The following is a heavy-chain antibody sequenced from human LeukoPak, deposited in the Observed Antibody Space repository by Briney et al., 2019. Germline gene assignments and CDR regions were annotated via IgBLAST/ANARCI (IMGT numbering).Heavy chain of an antibody. J-gene: IGHJ4*02. D-gene: IGHD5-18*01. CDR1: GYTFTSYD. CDR2: ISTYNGNT. CDR3: VRGGSSSGYDY. Sequence: GASVKLCDKASGYTFTSYDISWVRQAPGQGLEWMGWISTYNGNTNYAQKFEGRVTVTTDTSTSTAYMELRSLTSDDTAVYYCVRGGSSSGYDYWGQGTLVTVSS. V-gene: IGHV1-18*01.